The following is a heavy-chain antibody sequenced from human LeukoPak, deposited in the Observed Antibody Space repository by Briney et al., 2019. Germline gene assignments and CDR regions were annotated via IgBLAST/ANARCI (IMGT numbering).Heavy chain of an antibody. CDR2: FDPEDGET. D-gene: IGHD6-13*01. Sequence: ASVKVSCKVSGYTLTELSMHWVRQAPGKGLEWMGGFDPEDGETIYAQKFQGRVTMTEDTSTDTAYMELSSLRSEDTAVYYCARGPQNIAAAGTLYYYYGMDVWGQGTTVTVSS. CDR1: GYTLTELS. V-gene: IGHV1-24*01. CDR3: ARGPQNIAAAGTLYYYYGMDV. J-gene: IGHJ6*02.